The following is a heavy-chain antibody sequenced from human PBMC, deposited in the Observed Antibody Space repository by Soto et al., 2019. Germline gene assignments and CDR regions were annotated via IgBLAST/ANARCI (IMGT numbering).Heavy chain of an antibody. D-gene: IGHD3-22*01. CDR1: GGTFSSYA. CDR3: SYDSSGYYHEY. J-gene: IGHJ4*02. Sequence: GASVKISCKASGGTFSSYAISWVRQAPGQGLEWMGGIIPIFGTANYAQKLQGRVTITADESTSTAYMELRSLRSEDTAVYYCSYDSSGYYHEYWGKGTLVTVSS. CDR2: IIPIFGTA. V-gene: IGHV1-69*13.